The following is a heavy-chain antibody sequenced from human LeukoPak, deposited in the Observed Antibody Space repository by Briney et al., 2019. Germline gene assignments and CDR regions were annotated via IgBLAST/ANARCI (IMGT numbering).Heavy chain of an antibody. CDR3: ARPSAYSSSPGAFDI. CDR2: IYYSGST. Sequence: SETLSLTCTVSGGSISSSSYYRGWIRQPPGKGLEWIGSIYYSGSTYYNPSLKSRVTISVDTSKNQFSLKLSSVTAADTAVYYCARPSAYSSSPGAFDIWGQGTMVTVSS. D-gene: IGHD6-6*01. V-gene: IGHV4-39*01. CDR1: GGSISSSSYY. J-gene: IGHJ3*02.